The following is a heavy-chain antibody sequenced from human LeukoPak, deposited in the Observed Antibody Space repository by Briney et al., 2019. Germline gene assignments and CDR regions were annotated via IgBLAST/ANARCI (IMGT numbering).Heavy chain of an antibody. CDR3: AKRESSYFDY. CDR2: ISSDGNNK. D-gene: IGHD3-16*02. J-gene: IGHJ4*02. Sequence: PGRSLRLSCAASGFSFSTYGMHWVRQAPGNGLEWMAVISSDGNNKYYADSVRRRFTISRDNSMSTLYLQMNSLGTEDTAVYYCAKRESSYFDYWGQGTLVTVSS. CDR1: GFSFSTYG. V-gene: IGHV3-30*18.